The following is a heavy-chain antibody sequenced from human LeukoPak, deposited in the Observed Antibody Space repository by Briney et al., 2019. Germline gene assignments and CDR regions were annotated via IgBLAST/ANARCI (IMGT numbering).Heavy chain of an antibody. CDR2: VSSSGAGT. CDR3: AREYCGGTSCPKPYYYYYVDV. V-gene: IGHV3-23*01. CDR1: GFTFSSYE. Sequence: GGSLRLSCAASGFTFSSYEMNWVRQAPGKGLEWLSVVSSSGAGTYYADSVKGRFTISRDNFKYTLYLQMNSLRAEDTAVYYCAREYCGGTSCPKPYYYYYVDVWGKGTTVTVSS. J-gene: IGHJ6*03. D-gene: IGHD2-2*01.